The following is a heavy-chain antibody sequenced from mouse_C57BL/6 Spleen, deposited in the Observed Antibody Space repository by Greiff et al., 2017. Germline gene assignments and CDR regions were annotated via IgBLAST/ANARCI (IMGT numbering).Heavy chain of an antibody. Sequence: QVQLQQPGAELVKPGASVKVSCKASGYTFTSYWMHWVKQRPGQGLEWIGRIHPSDSDTNYNQKFKGKATLTVDKSSSTAYMQLSSLTSEDSAVYYCAIGDDYDDGFAYWGQGTLVTVSA. CDR1: GYTFTSYW. D-gene: IGHD2-4*01. CDR2: IHPSDSDT. CDR3: AIGDDYDDGFAY. V-gene: IGHV1-74*01. J-gene: IGHJ3*01.